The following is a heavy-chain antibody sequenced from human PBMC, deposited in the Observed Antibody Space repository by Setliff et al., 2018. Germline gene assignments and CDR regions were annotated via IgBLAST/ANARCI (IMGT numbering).Heavy chain of an antibody. D-gene: IGHD3-16*01. V-gene: IGHV1-24*01. CDR1: GYTLTELS. J-gene: IGHJ4*02. CDR2: FDPEDGKT. Sequence: ASVKVSCKVSGYTLTELSMHCVRQDPGKGREWMGGFDPEDGKTIYAQKFQGRVTMTEDTSTDTAYMELRSLISEYTAVYYCASESMAQNIWGEHSDYWGQGTLVTVSS. CDR3: ASESMAQNIWGEHSDY.